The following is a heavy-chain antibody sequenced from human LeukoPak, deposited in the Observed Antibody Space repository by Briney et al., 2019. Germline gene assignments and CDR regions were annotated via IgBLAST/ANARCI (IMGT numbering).Heavy chain of an antibody. V-gene: IGHV3-7*01. D-gene: IGHD5-24*01. J-gene: IGHJ4*02. CDR2: IKQDGSEK. CDR3: ARDPAVEMATITNEGSFDY. Sequence: GGSLRLSCAASGFTFSSYWMSWVCQAPGKGLEWVANIKQDGSEKYYVDSVKGRFTISRDNAKNSLYLQMNSLRAEDTAVYYCARDPAVEMATITNEGSFDYWGQGTLVTVSS. CDR1: GFTFSSYW.